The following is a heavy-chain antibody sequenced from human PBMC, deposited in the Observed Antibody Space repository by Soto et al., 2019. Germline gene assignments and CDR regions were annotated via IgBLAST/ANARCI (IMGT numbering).Heavy chain of an antibody. CDR1: GGTFSSYA. CDR3: ARGDKGIAVAGTRI. CDR2: IVPIFGTA. J-gene: IGHJ3*02. Sequence: QVQLVQSGAEVKKPGSSVKVSCKASGGTFSSYAISWVRQAPGQGLEWKGGIVPIFGTANYAQKFQGRVTITADESTSTAYMKLSSLRSEDTAVYYCARGDKGIAVAGTRIWGQGTMVTVSS. V-gene: IGHV1-69*01. D-gene: IGHD6-19*01.